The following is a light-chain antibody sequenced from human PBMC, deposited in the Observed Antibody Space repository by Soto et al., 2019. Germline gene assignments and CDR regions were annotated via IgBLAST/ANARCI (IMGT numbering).Light chain of an antibody. CDR1: QSVSSW. J-gene: IGKJ1*01. CDR2: RAS. Sequence: DIQMTQSPSTLSASVGDRVTITCRASQSVSSWLAWYQQKPGKAPKLLIYRASSLESGVPSRFSGGESGTEFTLTISSLQPDDFATYYCQQYDSSPVTFGQGTKVEIK. V-gene: IGKV1-5*03. CDR3: QQYDSSPVT.